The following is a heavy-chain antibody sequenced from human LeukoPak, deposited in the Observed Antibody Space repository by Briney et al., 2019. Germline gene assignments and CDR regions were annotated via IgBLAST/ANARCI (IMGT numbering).Heavy chain of an antibody. Sequence: SETLSLTCTVSGGSISSYYWSWIWQPPGKGLEWIGYIYYSGSTNYNPSLKSRVTISVDTSKNQFSLKLSSVTAADTAVYYCARGYWDGYNLYYFDYWGQGTLVTVSS. CDR3: ARGYWDGYNLYYFDY. CDR1: GGSISSYY. D-gene: IGHD5-24*01. V-gene: IGHV4-59*01. J-gene: IGHJ4*02. CDR2: IYYSGST.